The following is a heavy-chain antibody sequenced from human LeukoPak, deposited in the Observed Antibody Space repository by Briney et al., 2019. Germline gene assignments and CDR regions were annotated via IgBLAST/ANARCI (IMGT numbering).Heavy chain of an antibody. CDR2: ISYDGTDK. J-gene: IGHJ4*02. Sequence: GRSLRLSCAASGFTFSNYAVHWVRQAPGKGLEWVAVISYDGTDKYYADSVKGRFTISRDTSNNTLYLQMNSLRAEDTAVYCCARAGYCTTTTCYYRGIDFWGQGTLVTVSS. CDR3: ARAGYCTTTTCYYRGIDF. CDR1: GFTFSNYA. D-gene: IGHD2-2*01. V-gene: IGHV3-30*01.